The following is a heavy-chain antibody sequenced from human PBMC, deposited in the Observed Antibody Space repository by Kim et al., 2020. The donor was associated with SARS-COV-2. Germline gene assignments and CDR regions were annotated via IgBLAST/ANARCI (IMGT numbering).Heavy chain of an antibody. CDR3: TTDPKKGYSYGFMTAAADY. Sequence: GGSLRLSCAASGFTFSNAWMSWVRQAPGKGLEWVGRIKSKTDGGTTDYAAPVKGRFTISRDDSKNTLYLQMNSLKTEDTAVYYCTTDPKKGYSYGFMTAAADYWGQGTLVTVSS. J-gene: IGHJ4*02. V-gene: IGHV3-15*01. D-gene: IGHD5-18*01. CDR1: GFTFSNAW. CDR2: IKSKTDGGTT.